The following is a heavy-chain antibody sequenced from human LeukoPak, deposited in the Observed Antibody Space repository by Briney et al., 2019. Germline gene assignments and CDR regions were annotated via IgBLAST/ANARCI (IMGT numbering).Heavy chain of an antibody. CDR2: INQDGSEK. Sequence: PGGSLRLSCAASGFTFSSYWMSWVRQPPGRGLEWVANINQDGSEKYYVDSVKGRFTISRDNAKNTLYLQMNSLRAEDTAVYYCARGEHYYGSGSYSSDYWGQGTLVTVSS. CDR3: ARGEHYYGSGSYSSDY. CDR1: GFTFSSYW. D-gene: IGHD3-10*01. J-gene: IGHJ4*02. V-gene: IGHV3-7*01.